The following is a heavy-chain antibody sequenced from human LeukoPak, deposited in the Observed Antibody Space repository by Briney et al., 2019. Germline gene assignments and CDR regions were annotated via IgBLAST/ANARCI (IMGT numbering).Heavy chain of an antibody. J-gene: IGHJ4*02. CDR1: GYTFTGYY. D-gene: IGHD3-10*01. CDR3: ARQAYGPASFDY. V-gene: IGHV1-2*02. CDR2: INPNSGGT. Sequence: ASVKVSCKTSGYTFTGYYMHWVRQAPGQGLEWMGWINPNSGGTNYAQKFQGRVTMTRDTSISTAYMELSRLRSDDTAVYYCARQAYGPASFDYWGQGTLVTVSS.